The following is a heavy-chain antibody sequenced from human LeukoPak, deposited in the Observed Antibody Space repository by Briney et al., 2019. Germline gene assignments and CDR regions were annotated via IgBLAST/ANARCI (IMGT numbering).Heavy chain of an antibody. D-gene: IGHD6-25*01. V-gene: IGHV4-39*07. CDR3: AREGVSAANYNMDV. Sequence: SETLSLTCTVSGGSISSSSYYWGWIRQPPGKGLEWIGSMYYSGSTYYNPSLKSRVTMSVDTSKNQFSLKLSSVTAADTAVYFCAREGVSAANYNMDVWGKGSTVTVS. CDR1: GGSISSSSYY. J-gene: IGHJ6*03. CDR2: MYYSGST.